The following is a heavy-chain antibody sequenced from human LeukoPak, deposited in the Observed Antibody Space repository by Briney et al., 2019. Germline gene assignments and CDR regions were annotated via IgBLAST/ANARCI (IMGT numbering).Heavy chain of an antibody. CDR2: IYHSGST. Sequence: PSETLSLTCAVSGGSISSGSYSWSWIRQPPGKGLEWIGYIYHSGSTYYNPSLKSRVTISVDRSKNQFSLKLSSVTAADTAVYYCARGYGSGSKYFDYWGQGTLVTVSS. CDR1: GGSISSGSYS. D-gene: IGHD3-10*01. J-gene: IGHJ4*02. CDR3: ARGYGSGSKYFDY. V-gene: IGHV4-30-2*01.